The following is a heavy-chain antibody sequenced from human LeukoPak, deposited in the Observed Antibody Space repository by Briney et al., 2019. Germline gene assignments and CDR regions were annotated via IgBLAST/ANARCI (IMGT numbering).Heavy chain of an antibody. V-gene: IGHV1-8*01. CDR1: GYTFTSYD. Sequence: ASVKVSCKASGYTFTSYDINWVRQATGQGLEWMGWMNPNSGNTGYAQKFQGRVTITRNTSISTAYMELSSLRSEDTAVYYCARGFLGVYSSGWFDAFDIWGQGIMVTVSS. CDR2: MNPNSGNT. CDR3: ARGFLGVYSSGWFDAFDI. D-gene: IGHD6-19*01. J-gene: IGHJ3*02.